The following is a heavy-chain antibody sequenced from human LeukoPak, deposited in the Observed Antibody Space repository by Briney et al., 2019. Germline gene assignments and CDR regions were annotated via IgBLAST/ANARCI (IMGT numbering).Heavy chain of an antibody. CDR1: GFTFSSYW. J-gene: IGHJ3*02. V-gene: IGHV3-7*04. CDR3: ARGWSFDI. Sequence: GGSLRLSCAASGFTFSSYWMTWVRQAPGKGLEWVANIKPGGSEGSYVDSVKGRFSILRDNSKNLVYLQMNTLRVEDTALYYCARGWSFDICGQGTMVTVSS. D-gene: IGHD6-13*01. CDR2: IKPGGSEG.